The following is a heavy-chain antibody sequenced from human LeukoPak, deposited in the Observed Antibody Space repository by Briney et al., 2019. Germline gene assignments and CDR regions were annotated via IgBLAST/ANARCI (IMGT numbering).Heavy chain of an antibody. J-gene: IGHJ4*02. CDR1: GFTFNMYG. D-gene: IGHD2-2*01. CDR3: AKAAYCTSTSCHFSGYAQRPLDS. V-gene: IGHV3-30*18. Sequence: PGRSLRLSCAASGFTFNMYGMEWVRQAPGKGLEWVAGISNYGSSKDYADSVKGRFTISRDSSKNSMYLQMNSLRAEDTAVYYCAKAAYCTSTSCHFSGYAQRPLDSWGQGTLVTVSS. CDR2: ISNYGSSK.